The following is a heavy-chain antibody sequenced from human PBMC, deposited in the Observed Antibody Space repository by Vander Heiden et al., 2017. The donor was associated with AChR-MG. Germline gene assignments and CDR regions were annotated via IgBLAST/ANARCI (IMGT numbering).Heavy chain of an antibody. V-gene: IGHV1-69*04. J-gene: IGHJ4*02. CDR2: IIPTLGLP. CDR1: GGTFSSYA. D-gene: IGHD4-4*01. Sequence: QVQLEQSGAEVKKPGSSVKVSCKASGGTFSSYAISWVRQAPGQGLEWMGRIIPTLGLPTYAQNFQGRVTLTADKTTNITYMELSSLRSEDTAVYYCAGTTVVTRDSWGQGTLVIVSS. CDR3: AGTTVVTRDS.